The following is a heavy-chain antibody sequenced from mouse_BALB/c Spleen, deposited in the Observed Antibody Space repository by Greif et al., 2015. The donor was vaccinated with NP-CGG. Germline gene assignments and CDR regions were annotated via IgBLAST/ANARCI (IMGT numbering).Heavy chain of an antibody. CDR2: IWAGGST. CDR3: ARERSMITYYFDY. D-gene: IGHD2-4*01. Sequence: VKLMESGPGLVAPSQSLSITCTVSGFSLTSYGVHWVRQPPGKGLEWLGVIWAGGSTNYNLALMSRLSISKDNSKSQVFLKMNSLQTDDTAMYYCARERSMITYYFDYWGQGTTLTVSS. J-gene: IGHJ2*01. V-gene: IGHV2-9*02. CDR1: GFSLTSYG.